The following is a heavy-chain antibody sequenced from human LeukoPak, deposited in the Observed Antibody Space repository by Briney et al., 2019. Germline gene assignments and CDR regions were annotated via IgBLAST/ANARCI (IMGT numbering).Heavy chain of an antibody. CDR3: ARDHGRKWELPFDY. V-gene: IGHV3-30-3*01. D-gene: IGHD1-26*01. Sequence: GGSLRLSCAASGFTFSSYAMHWVRQAPGKGLEWVAVISYDGSNKYYADSVKGRFTISRDNSKNTLYLQMNSLRAEDSAVYYCARDHGRKWELPFDYWGQGTLVTVSS. CDR1: GFTFSSYA. CDR2: ISYDGSNK. J-gene: IGHJ4*02.